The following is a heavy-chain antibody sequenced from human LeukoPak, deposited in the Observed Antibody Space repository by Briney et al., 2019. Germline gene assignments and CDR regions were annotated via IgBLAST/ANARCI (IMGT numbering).Heavy chain of an antibody. CDR2: MNPNSGNT. Sequence: ASVKVSCKASGYTFTSYDINWVRQATGQGLEWMGWMNPNSGNTGYAQKFQGRVTMTRNTSISTAYMELSSLSSEDTAVYYCARGGDYYFWSGYSQSNWFDPWGQGTLVTVSS. CDR1: GYTFTSYD. CDR3: ARGGDYYFWSGYSQSNWFDP. D-gene: IGHD3-3*01. J-gene: IGHJ5*02. V-gene: IGHV1-8*01.